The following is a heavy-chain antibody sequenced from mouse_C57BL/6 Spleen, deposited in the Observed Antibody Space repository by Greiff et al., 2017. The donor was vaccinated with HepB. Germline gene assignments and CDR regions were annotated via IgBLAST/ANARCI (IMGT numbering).Heavy chain of an antibody. CDR1: GFTFTDYY. Sequence: EVKVVESGGGLVQPGGSLSLSCAASGFTFTDYYMSWVRQPPGKALEWLGFIRNKANGYTTEYSASVKGRFTISRDNSQSILYLQMNALRAEDSATYYCARGDYGFDYWGQGTTLTVSS. CDR2: IRNKANGYTT. V-gene: IGHV7-3*01. CDR3: ARGDYGFDY. D-gene: IGHD2-4*01. J-gene: IGHJ2*01.